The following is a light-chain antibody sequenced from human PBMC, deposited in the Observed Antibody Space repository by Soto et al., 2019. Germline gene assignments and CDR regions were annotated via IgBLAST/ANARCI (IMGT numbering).Light chain of an antibody. Sequence: DIQMTQSPSSLSASVGDRVTITCRASQGIRHDLGWYQQKPGKAPTRLIYSASSLQSGVPSRFSGSGSGTEVTLTISSLQPEDSATYYCLQHNSYPQTFGQGTKVEIK. J-gene: IGKJ1*01. CDR2: SAS. CDR3: LQHNSYPQT. V-gene: IGKV1-17*01. CDR1: QGIRHD.